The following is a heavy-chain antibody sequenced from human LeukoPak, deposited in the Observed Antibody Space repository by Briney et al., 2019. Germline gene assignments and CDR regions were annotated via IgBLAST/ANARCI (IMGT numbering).Heavy chain of an antibody. CDR1: GYTFTNYD. Sequence: ASVKVSCKASGYTFTNYDISWVRQATGQGLEWMGWMNPNSGNTGYAQKFQGRVTMTRNTSISTAYMELSSLRSEDTAVYYCAKSYDSSGYYSFEYFHPWGQGTLVTVSS. J-gene: IGHJ1*01. CDR3: AKSYDSSGYYSFEYFHP. CDR2: MNPNSGNT. V-gene: IGHV1-8*01. D-gene: IGHD3-22*01.